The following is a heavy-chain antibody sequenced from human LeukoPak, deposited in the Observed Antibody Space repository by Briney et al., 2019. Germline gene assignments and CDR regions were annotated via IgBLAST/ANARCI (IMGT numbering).Heavy chain of an antibody. CDR1: GFTFSNYD. CDR2: IGTAGDI. D-gene: IGHD4-17*01. J-gene: IGHJ4*02. Sequence: GGSLRLSCAASGFTFSNYDMHWVRQATGKGLEWVSGIGTAGDIYYPGSVKGRFTISRENAKNSLYLQMNSLRAGDTAVYYCARGAKDYGDYYFFDYWGQGTLVTVSS. CDR3: ARGAKDYGDYYFFDY. V-gene: IGHV3-13*01.